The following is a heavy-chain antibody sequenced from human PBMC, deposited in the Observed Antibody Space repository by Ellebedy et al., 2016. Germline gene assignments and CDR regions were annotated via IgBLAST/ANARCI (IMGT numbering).Heavy chain of an antibody. D-gene: IGHD4-17*01. J-gene: IGHJ6*02. V-gene: IGHV3-53*01. CDR2: IYRGGST. CDR1: GFTVSSNY. CDR3: ASAVYGDYGYGLDV. Sequence: GGSLRLSCAASGFTVSSNYMSWVRQAPGKGLEWVSLIYRGGSTNYADSVKGRFTISRDNSKNTLYLQMNSLSAEDTAVYYCASAVYGDYGYGLDVWGQGTTVTVSS.